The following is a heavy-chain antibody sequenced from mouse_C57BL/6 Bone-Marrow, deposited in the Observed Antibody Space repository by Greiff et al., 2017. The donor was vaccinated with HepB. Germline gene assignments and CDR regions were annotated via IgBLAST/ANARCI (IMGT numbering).Heavy chain of an antibody. Sequence: QVQLKESGAELVRPGASVKLSCKASGYTFTDYYINWVKQRPGQGLEWIARIYPGSGNTYYNEKFKGKATLTAEKSSSTAYMQLSSLTSEDSAVYFCAREGGSFAYWGQGTLVTVSA. V-gene: IGHV1-76*01. CDR1: GYTFTDYY. CDR3: AREGGSFAY. CDR2: IYPGSGNT. J-gene: IGHJ3*01.